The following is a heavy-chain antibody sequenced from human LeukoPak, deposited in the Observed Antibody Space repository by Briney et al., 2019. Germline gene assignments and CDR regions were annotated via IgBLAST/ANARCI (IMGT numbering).Heavy chain of an antibody. CDR2: ISGSGGGT. J-gene: IGHJ4*02. V-gene: IGHV3-23*01. D-gene: IGHD4-11*01. Sequence: GGSLRLSCAASGFTFSSYAMSWVRQAPGKGLEWVSAISGSGGGTYYADSVKGRFTISRDNSKNTLYLQMNSLRAEDTAVYYCAKDPRTTVTTDYGYWGQGTLVTVSS. CDR3: AKDPRTTVTTDYGY. CDR1: GFTFSSYA.